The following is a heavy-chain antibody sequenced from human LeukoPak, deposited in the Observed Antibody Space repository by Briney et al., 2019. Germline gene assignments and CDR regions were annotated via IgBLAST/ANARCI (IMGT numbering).Heavy chain of an antibody. CDR1: GFIFSNFW. V-gene: IGHV3-7*01. CDR3: ARDRVATSSSPFDY. J-gene: IGHJ4*02. Sequence: GGSLRLSCAAFGFIFSNFWMTWVRQAPGKGLEWVANIKQDGSEKYYVDSVKGRFTISRDNAKNSLYLQMNSLRAEDTAVYYCARDRVATSSSPFDYWGQGTLVTVSS. D-gene: IGHD6-13*01. CDR2: IKQDGSEK.